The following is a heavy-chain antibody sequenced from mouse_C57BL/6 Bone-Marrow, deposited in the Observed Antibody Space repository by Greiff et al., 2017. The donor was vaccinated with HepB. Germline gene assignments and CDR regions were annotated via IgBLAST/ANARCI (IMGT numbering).Heavy chain of an antibody. J-gene: IGHJ2*01. CDR2: IYPGGGYT. CDR3: ASAYPTGYFDY. CDR1: GYTFTNYW. D-gene: IGHD2-10*01. V-gene: IGHV1-63*01. Sequence: LVRPGTSVKMSCKASGYTFTNYWIGWAKQRPGHGLEWIGDIYPGGGYTNYNEKFKGKATLTADKSSSTAYMQFSSLTSEDSAIYYCASAYPTGYFDYGGQGTTLTVSS.